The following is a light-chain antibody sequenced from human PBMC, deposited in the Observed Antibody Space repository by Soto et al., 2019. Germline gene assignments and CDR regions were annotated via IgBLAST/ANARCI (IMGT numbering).Light chain of an antibody. CDR2: GAS. J-gene: IGKJ5*01. V-gene: IGKV3-20*01. CDR1: QSVSSSY. Sequence: EIVLPQCPGTLSLSPEERATLSCRASQSVSSSYLAWYQQKPGQAPRLLIYGASSRATGIPDRFSGSGSGTDFTLTISRLEPEDFAVYYCQQYGSSPPNTFGQGTRLEIK. CDR3: QQYGSSPPNT.